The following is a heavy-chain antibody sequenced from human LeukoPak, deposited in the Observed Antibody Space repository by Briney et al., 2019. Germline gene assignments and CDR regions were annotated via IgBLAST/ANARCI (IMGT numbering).Heavy chain of an antibody. CDR3: ARDWEGDLTRMDV. Sequence: SETLSLTCTVSGGSISSNYWRWIRQPPGKGLEWIGYIYYSGSTNYNPSLKSRVTISVDTSKNQFSLKLTSVTAADTAVYYCARDWEGDLTRMDVWGQGTTVTVSS. CDR2: IYYSGST. V-gene: IGHV4-59*01. CDR1: GGSISSNY. J-gene: IGHJ6*02. D-gene: IGHD2-21*02.